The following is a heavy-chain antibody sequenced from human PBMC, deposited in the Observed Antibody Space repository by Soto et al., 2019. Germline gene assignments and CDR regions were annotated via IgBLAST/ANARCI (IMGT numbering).Heavy chain of an antibody. CDR2: IYYSGST. CDR1: GGSISSYY. CDR3: TTVTNYYFDY. V-gene: IGHV4-59*01. J-gene: IGHJ4*02. D-gene: IGHD4-17*01. Sequence: PSETLSLTCTVSGGSISSYYWSWIRQPPGKGLEWIGYIYYSGSTNYNPSLKSRVTISVDTSKNQFSLKLSSVTAADTAVYYCTTVTNYYFDYWGQGTLVTVSS.